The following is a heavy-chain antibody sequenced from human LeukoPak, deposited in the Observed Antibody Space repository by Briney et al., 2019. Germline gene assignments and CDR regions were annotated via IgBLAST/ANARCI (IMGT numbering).Heavy chain of an antibody. Sequence: SETLSLTCAVYGGSFSGYYWSWIRQPPGKGLEWIGEINHSGSTNYNPSLKSRVTISVDTSKNQFSLKLSSVTAADTAVYYCARGTYYYDSSGYQTLDYWGQGTLVTVSS. CDR1: GGSFSGYY. J-gene: IGHJ4*02. CDR2: INHSGST. D-gene: IGHD3-22*01. CDR3: ARGTYYYDSSGYQTLDY. V-gene: IGHV4-34*01.